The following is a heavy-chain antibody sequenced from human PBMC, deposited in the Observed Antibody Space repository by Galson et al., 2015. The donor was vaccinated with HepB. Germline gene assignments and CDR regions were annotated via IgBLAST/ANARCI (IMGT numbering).Heavy chain of an antibody. CDR2: TYYRSKWYN. CDR1: GDSVSSNSAA. V-gene: IGHV6-1*01. CDR3: ARGSDSSSPDAFDI. D-gene: IGHD6-6*01. J-gene: IGHJ3*02. Sequence: CAISGDSVSSNSAAWNWIRQSPSRGLEWLGRTYYRSKWYNDYAVSVKSRITINPDTSKNQFSLQLNSVTPEDTAVYYCARGSDSSSPDAFDIWGQGTMVTVSS.